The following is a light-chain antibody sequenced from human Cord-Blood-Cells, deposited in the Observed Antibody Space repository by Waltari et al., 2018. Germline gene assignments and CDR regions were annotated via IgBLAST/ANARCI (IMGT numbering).Light chain of an antibody. CDR3: QKYKSAPRT. J-gene: IGKJ1*01. CDR2: AAS. V-gene: IGKV1-27*01. Sequence: DSKMTQSPCSLSASVGDRVTITSRARQGISKSLAWYKQKPGKVPKLLTYAASTLQSGVPSRFSGSVSETDFTLTIRSLQPEDVATYDCQKYKSAPRTFGQATKVEI. CDR1: QGISKS.